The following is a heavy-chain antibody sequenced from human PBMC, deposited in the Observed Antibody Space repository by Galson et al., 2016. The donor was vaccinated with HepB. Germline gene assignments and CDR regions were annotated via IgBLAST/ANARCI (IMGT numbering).Heavy chain of an antibody. CDR1: GFNFNNYT. V-gene: IGHV3-48*02. Sequence: SLRLSCAASGFNFNNYTINWVRQAPGKGLEWISYISSGSSIIYYADSVRGRFTISRDSATNLVYLQMNSLRDEDTAVYYCARNPDSSTWYMSLYFDLWGRGTLVTVSS. D-gene: IGHD6-13*01. CDR2: ISSGSSII. J-gene: IGHJ2*01. CDR3: ARNPDSSTWYMSLYFDL.